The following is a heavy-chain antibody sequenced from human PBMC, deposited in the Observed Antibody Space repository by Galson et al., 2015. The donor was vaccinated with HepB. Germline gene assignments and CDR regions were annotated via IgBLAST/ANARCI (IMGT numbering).Heavy chain of an antibody. CDR3: ARNPVVLMVYAIPYSFDI. J-gene: IGHJ3*02. Sequence: SVKVSCKASGYTFTSYGISWVRQAPGQGLEWMGWISAYNGNTNYAQKLQGRVTMTTDTSTSTAYMELRSLRSDDTAVYYCARNPVVLMVYAIPYSFDIWGQGTMVTVSS. CDR1: GYTFTSYG. D-gene: IGHD2-8*01. CDR2: ISAYNGNT. V-gene: IGHV1-18*04.